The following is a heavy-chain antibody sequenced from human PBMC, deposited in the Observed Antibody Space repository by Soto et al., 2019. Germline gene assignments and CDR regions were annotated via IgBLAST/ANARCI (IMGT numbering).Heavy chain of an antibody. D-gene: IGHD3-10*01. CDR1: GGSISSGDYY. J-gene: IGHJ6*02. Sequence: QVQLQESGPGLVKPSQTLSLTCTVSGGSISSGDYYWSWIRQPPGEGLEWIGFTSYSGSTDYNPSLKSRVTVSVDTSKNQFSLKLSSVTAADTAVYYCARENGMFRYGMDVWGQGTTVTVSS. V-gene: IGHV4-30-4*01. CDR3: ARENGMFRYGMDV. CDR2: TSYSGST.